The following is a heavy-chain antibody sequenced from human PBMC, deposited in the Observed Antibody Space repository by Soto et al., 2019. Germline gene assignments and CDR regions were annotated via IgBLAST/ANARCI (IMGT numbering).Heavy chain of an antibody. CDR1: GYTFTTHG. Sequence: QVQLVQSGAEVKKPGASVKVSCKASGYTFTTHGISWVRQVPGQGLEWMGWVRGDNGHTNYAQSLQGRVTMTTDTATNTAYMELRSLRSDDTAVYYCARDLGYCRSVPCYREWFDPWGQGTLVTVSS. J-gene: IGHJ5*02. V-gene: IGHV1-18*01. D-gene: IGHD2-2*01. CDR3: ARDLGYCRSVPCYREWFDP. CDR2: VRGDNGHT.